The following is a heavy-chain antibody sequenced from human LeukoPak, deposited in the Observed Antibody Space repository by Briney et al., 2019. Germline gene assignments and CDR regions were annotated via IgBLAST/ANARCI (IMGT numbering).Heavy chain of an antibody. J-gene: IGHJ3*02. CDR3: AKDPNGDYIGAFDM. CDR1: GITASSYA. D-gene: IGHD4-17*01. V-gene: IGHV3-23*01. Sequence: PGGSLRLSCAASGITASSYAMTWVRQAPGKGLEWVSSISGSGDRTMYADSVKGRLTISRDNFKNTLYLQMNSLGAEDTAVYHCAKDPNGDYIGAFDMWGQGTMVTVSS. CDR2: ISGSGDRT.